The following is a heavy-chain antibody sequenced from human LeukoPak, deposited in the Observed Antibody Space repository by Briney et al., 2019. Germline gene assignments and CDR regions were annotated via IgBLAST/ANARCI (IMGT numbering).Heavy chain of an antibody. J-gene: IGHJ3*01. CDR1: GFTLSSYS. D-gene: IGHD1-7*01. CDR2: IGWSSGSK. Sequence: GGSLRLSCAASGFTLSSYSMNWVRQAPGKGLEWLTYIGWSSGSKNYADSVKGRFTLSRDNAKDSLYLQMNSLRAEDTAMYYCVRDQNYAFDFWGQGTMVTVSS. CDR3: VRDQNYAFDF. V-gene: IGHV3-48*01.